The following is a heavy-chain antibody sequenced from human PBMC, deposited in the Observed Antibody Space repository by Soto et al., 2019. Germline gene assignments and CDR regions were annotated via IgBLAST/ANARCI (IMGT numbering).Heavy chain of an antibody. CDR1: GGSISSGDYY. CDR2: IYYSGST. V-gene: IGHV4-30-4*01. CDR3: ARALLRRHTSPYYYYGMDV. Sequence: SETLSLTCTVSGGSISSGDYYWSWIRQPPGKGLEWIGYIYYSGSTYYNPSLKSRVTISVDTSKNQFSLKLSSVTAADTAVYYCARALLRRHTSPYYYYGMDVWGQGTTVTVSS. J-gene: IGHJ6*02. D-gene: IGHD2-21*01.